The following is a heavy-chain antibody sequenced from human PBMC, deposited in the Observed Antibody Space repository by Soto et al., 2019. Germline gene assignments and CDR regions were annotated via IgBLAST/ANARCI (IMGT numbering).Heavy chain of an antibody. V-gene: IGHV1-69*12. D-gene: IGHD1-26*01. J-gene: IGHJ6*02. Sequence: QVQLVQSGAEVKKPGSSVKVSCKASGGTFSSYAISWVRQAPGQGLEWMGGIIPIFGTANYAQKFQGRVTITADESTSTPYMELSSLRSEDTAVYYCASLDSGSFGSYYYYGMDVWGQGTTVTVSS. CDR1: GGTFSSYA. CDR2: IIPIFGTA. CDR3: ASLDSGSFGSYYYYGMDV.